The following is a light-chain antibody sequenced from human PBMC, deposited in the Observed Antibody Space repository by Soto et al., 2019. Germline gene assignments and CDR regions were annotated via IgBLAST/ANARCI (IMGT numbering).Light chain of an antibody. J-gene: IGLJ2*01. CDR2: DVS. CDR3: SSYAGSNNVV. CDR1: SSDVGGYNY. Sequence: QSVLTQPPSASGSPGQSVTISCTGTSSDVGGYNYVSWYQQHPGKAPKLMIYDVSKRPSGVPDRFSGSKSGNTASLTGSGLQAEDEADYYCSSYAGSNNVVFGGGTKLTVL. V-gene: IGLV2-8*01.